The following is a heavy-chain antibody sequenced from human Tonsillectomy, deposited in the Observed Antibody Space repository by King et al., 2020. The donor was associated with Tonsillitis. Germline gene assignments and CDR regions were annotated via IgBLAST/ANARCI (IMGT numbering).Heavy chain of an antibody. CDR2: IISSGSSI. Sequence: VQLVESGGGLVEPGGSLRLSCAASGFTFRSYTMGWVRQAPGKGLEWVSSIISSGSSIYSADSVKGRFTISRDNAKNSLYVQMNRLRAEDTALYLCVMIVYSASDSYFDYWGQGTLVTVSS. V-gene: IGHV3-21*01. CDR1: GFTFRSYT. CDR3: VMIVYSASDSYFDY. J-gene: IGHJ4*02. D-gene: IGHD5-12*01.